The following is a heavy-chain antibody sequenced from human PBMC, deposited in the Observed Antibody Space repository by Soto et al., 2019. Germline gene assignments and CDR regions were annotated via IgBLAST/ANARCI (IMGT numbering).Heavy chain of an antibody. CDR3: AKPGYCSGGSCWNYYYYYGMDV. CDR2: ISGSGGST. V-gene: IGHV3-23*01. CDR1: GFTFSSYA. D-gene: IGHD2-15*01. Sequence: PGGSLRLSCAASGFTFSSYAMSWVRQAPGKGLEWVSAISGSGGSTYYADSVKGRFTISRDNSKNTLYLQMNSLRAEDTAVYYCAKPGYCSGGSCWNYYYYYGMDVWGQGTTVTVSS. J-gene: IGHJ6*02.